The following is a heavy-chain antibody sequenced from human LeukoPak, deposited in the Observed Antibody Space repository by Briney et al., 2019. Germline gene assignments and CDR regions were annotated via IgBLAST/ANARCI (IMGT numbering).Heavy chain of an antibody. V-gene: IGHV1-46*01. CDR3: ARDYYDSSGKTNHGMDV. Sequence: ASVKVSCKASGYAFTSYYMHWVRQAPGQGLEWMGIINPSGGSTSYAQKFQGRVTMTTDTSTSTAYMELRSLRSDDTAVYYCARDYYDSSGKTNHGMDVWGQGTTVTVSS. CDR2: INPSGGST. CDR1: GYAFTSYY. J-gene: IGHJ6*02. D-gene: IGHD3-22*01.